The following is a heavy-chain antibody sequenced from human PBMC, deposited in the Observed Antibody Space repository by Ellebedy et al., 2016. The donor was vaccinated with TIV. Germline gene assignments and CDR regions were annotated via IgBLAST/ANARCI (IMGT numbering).Heavy chain of an antibody. V-gene: IGHV3-23*01. J-gene: IGHJ4*02. CDR1: GFTFSRFW. CDR2: IYGHDGST. CDR3: TQGAWLDS. Sequence: GGSLRLXCAASGFTFSRFWMSWVRQAPGKGLDWVAVIYGHDGSTHYANSVKGRFTISKDNSKNTLYLQMNNLRAEDTAIYSCTQGAWLDSWGQGTLVTVSS.